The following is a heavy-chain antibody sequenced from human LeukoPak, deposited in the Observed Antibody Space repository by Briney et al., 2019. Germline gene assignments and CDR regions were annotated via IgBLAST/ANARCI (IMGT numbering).Heavy chain of an antibody. V-gene: IGHV1-18*01. J-gene: IGHJ5*02. CDR1: GYTFTIYG. CDR3: ARRGGLTGTTNKLATGVVDP. Sequence: ASVRVSCKASGYTFTIYGISGGRQGPGQGGERMGWISAYNGNTNYAQKLQGRVTMTTDTSTSTAYMELRSLRSDDTAVYYCARRGGLTGTTNKLATGVVDPWGQGTLVTVSS. CDR2: ISAYNGNT. D-gene: IGHD1-7*01.